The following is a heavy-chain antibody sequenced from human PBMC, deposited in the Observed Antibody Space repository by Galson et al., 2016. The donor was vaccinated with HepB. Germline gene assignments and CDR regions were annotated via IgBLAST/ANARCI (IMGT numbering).Heavy chain of an antibody. CDR1: GFTLNIYT. Sequence: SLRLSCAASGFTLNIYTMYWVRQAPGKGLEWVAVISYDGKKKYIADSLKGRFTISRDNSKSTVYLQMNGLRAEDTAVYYCARGAGTVMTVIYFDYWGQGAPVTVSS. J-gene: IGHJ4*02. CDR3: ARGAGTVMTVIYFDY. V-gene: IGHV3-30*04. CDR2: ISYDGKKK. D-gene: IGHD2-21*02.